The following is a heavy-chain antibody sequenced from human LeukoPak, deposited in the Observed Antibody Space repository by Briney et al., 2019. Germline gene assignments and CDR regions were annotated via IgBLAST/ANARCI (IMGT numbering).Heavy chain of an antibody. Sequence: ASVKVSCKASGYTFTSYYMHWVRQAPGQGLEWMGWINPNSGGTNYAQKFQGWVTMTRDTSISTAYMELSRLRSDDTAVYYCARGGSYSSDAFDIWGQGTMVTVSS. D-gene: IGHD1-26*01. V-gene: IGHV1-2*04. CDR3: ARGGSYSSDAFDI. J-gene: IGHJ3*02. CDR2: INPNSGGT. CDR1: GYTFTSYY.